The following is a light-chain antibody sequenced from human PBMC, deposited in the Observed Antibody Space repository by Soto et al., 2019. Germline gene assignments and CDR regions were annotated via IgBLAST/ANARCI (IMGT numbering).Light chain of an antibody. V-gene: IGKV3-20*01. Sequence: LTQSPGTLSLSPGERATISCRARQSISRYYLAWYQHKPGQAPRLLMNGASSRATGIPHRFSGSGSGTDFTLTISILEPEDCGVYYCQQSGGSPPYTFGQGTRLEIK. CDR2: GAS. CDR1: QSISRYY. J-gene: IGKJ2*01. CDR3: QQSGGSPPYT.